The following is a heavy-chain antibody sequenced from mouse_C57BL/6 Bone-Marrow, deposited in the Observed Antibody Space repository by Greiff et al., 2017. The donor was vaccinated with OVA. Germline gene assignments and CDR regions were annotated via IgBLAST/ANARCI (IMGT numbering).Heavy chain of an antibody. CDR3: AKITTVVAPNFDV. J-gene: IGHJ1*03. V-gene: IGHV2-5*01. CDR1: GFSLTSYG. Sequence: VQVVESGPGLVQPSQSLSITCTVSGFSLTSYGVHWVRQSPGKGLEWLGVIWRGGSTDYNAAFMSRLSITKDNSKSQVFFKMNSLQADDTAIYYCAKITTVVAPNFDVWGTGTTVTVSS. CDR2: IWRGGST. D-gene: IGHD1-1*01.